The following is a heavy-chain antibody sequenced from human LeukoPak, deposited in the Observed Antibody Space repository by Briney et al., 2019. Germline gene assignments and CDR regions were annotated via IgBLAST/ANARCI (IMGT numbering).Heavy chain of an antibody. CDR1: GYTFTGYY. CDR3: ASGFMGYDRSGYYDDAFDI. Sequence: ASVKVSCKASGYTFTGYYIHWVRQAPGQGLEWMGWINPNSGGTNYAQKFQGRVAMTRDTSISTAYMELSRLRSDDTAVYFCASGFMGYDRSGYYDDAFDIWGQGTMVTVSS. D-gene: IGHD3-22*01. CDR2: INPNSGGT. V-gene: IGHV1-2*02. J-gene: IGHJ3*02.